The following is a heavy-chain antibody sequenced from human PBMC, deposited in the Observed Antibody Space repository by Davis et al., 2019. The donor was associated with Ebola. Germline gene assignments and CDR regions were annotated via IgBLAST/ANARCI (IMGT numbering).Heavy chain of an antibody. V-gene: IGHV3-21*01. D-gene: IGHD3-22*01. Sequence: PGGPLRLSCAAPGFPSRSYSMNWVRQAPGKGLAWVSSIGSSSSYISYADSVKGRFTISSDNAKKSLYLHMNSLRAEDTAVYYCARDKFYYDSSGYGYYYGMDVWGQGTTVTVSS. CDR2: IGSSSSYI. J-gene: IGHJ6*02. CDR1: GFPSRSYS. CDR3: ARDKFYYDSSGYGYYYGMDV.